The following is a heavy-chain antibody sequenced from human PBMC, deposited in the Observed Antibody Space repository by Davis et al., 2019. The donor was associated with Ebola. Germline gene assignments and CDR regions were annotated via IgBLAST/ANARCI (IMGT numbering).Heavy chain of an antibody. J-gene: IGHJ4*02. CDR3: TGTVTLREY. CDR2: ISGSGGST. CDR1: GFTFSSYA. D-gene: IGHD4-17*01. V-gene: IGHV3-23*01. Sequence: GESLKISCAASGFTFSSYAMSWVRQAPGKGLEWVSAISGSGGSTYYADSVKGRFTISRDNSKNTLYLQMNSLKTEDTAVYYCTGTVTLREYWGQGTLVTVSS.